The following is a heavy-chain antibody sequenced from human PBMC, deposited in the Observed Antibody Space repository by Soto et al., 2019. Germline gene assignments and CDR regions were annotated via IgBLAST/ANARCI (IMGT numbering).Heavy chain of an antibody. CDR1: GFSLTTYDMG. CDR3: AHAGDYDLLTFDH. D-gene: IGHD4-17*01. V-gene: IGHV2-5*02. CDR2: IYWDDDK. J-gene: IGHJ4*02. Sequence: QITLKESGPTLVRPAQTLTLTCAFSGFSLTTYDMGVAWIRQPPGKALEWLALIYWDDDKRYSPSLKDRLAITKDTSRNQVVLPITNMDPGDTATYYCAHAGDYDLLTFDHWGPGTLVTVSS.